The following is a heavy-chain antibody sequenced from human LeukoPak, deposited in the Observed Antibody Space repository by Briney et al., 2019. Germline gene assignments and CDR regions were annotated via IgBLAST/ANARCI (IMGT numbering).Heavy chain of an antibody. Sequence: SETLSLTCAVYGGSFSSYYWSWIRQPPGKGLEWIGEINHSGSTNYNPSLKSRVTISVDTSKNQFSLKLSSVAAADTAVYYCARATRGRGSGLDCWGQGTLVTVSS. V-gene: IGHV4-34*01. J-gene: IGHJ4*02. CDR3: ARATRGRGSGLDC. D-gene: IGHD2-15*01. CDR1: GGSFSSYY. CDR2: INHSGST.